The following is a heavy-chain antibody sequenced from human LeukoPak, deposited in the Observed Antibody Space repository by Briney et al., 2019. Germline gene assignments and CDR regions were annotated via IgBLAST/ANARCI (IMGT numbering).Heavy chain of an antibody. CDR2: IYSGGST. Sequence: GGSLRLSCAASGFTVSSNYMSWVRQAPGKGLEWVSVIYSGGSTYYADSVKGRFTISRDNSKNTLYLQMNSLRAEDTAVYYCARGQGAVAVHFDYWGQGTPVTVSS. CDR3: ARGQGAVAVHFDY. V-gene: IGHV3-53*01. D-gene: IGHD6-19*01. J-gene: IGHJ4*02. CDR1: GFTVSSNY.